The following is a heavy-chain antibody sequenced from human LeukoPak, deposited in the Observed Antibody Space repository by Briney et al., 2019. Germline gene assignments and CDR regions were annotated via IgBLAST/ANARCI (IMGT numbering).Heavy chain of an antibody. Sequence: GGSLRLSCAASGFTFSSYSMSWVRQAPGKGLEWVSYISSSSTKYYADSVKGRFTISRDNAKNSLYLQMNSLRAEDTAVYYCAREYSSSSGKAFDIWGQGTMVTVSS. J-gene: IGHJ3*02. CDR1: GFTFSSYS. CDR3: AREYSSSSGKAFDI. CDR2: ISSSSTK. V-gene: IGHV3-48*04. D-gene: IGHD6-6*01.